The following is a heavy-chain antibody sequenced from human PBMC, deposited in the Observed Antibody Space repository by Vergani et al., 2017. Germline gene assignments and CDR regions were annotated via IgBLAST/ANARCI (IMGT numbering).Heavy chain of an antibody. CDR2: ISGSGGST. D-gene: IGHD3-22*01. J-gene: IGHJ2*01. CDR1: GFTFSSYA. CDR3: ATQRVWLLRYFDL. Sequence: EVQLLESGGGLVQPGGSLRLSCAASGFTFSSYAMSWVRQAPGKGLEWVSAISGSGGSTYYADSVKGRFTISRDNSKNTLYLQMNSLRAEDTAVYYCATQRVWLLRYFDLWGRGTLVTVSS. V-gene: IGHV3-23*01.